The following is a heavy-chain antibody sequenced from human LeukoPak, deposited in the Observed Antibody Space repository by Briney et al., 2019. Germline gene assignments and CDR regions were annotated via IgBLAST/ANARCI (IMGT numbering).Heavy chain of an antibody. V-gene: IGHV5-51*01. D-gene: IGHD1-26*01. CDR2: IYPAASHP. CDR1: GYGFTSYG. Sequence: GVWLQISFKGSGYGFTSYGIGWVGGMPGKVLVCMGIIYPAASHPIYSPSSQGQVTTSADLSISTAYLKWSSLKASASAMYYCARHVGATIWGQGTLVAVSS. CDR3: ARHVGATI. J-gene: IGHJ4*02.